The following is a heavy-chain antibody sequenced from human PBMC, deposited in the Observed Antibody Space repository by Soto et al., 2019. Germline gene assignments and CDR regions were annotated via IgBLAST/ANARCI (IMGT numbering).Heavy chain of an antibody. Sequence: GGSLRLSCAASGFTVSSNYMSWVRQAPGKGLEWVSVIYSGGSTYYADSVKGRFTISRDNSGNTLYLQMYSLRAEDTAVYYCARYIPGVRYYGMDVWGQGTTVTVSS. CDR3: ARYIPGVRYYGMDV. CDR2: IYSGGST. D-gene: IGHD2-2*01. V-gene: IGHV3-66*01. CDR1: GFTVSSNY. J-gene: IGHJ6*02.